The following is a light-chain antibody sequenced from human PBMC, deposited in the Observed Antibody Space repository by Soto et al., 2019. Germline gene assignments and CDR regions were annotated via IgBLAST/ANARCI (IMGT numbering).Light chain of an antibody. CDR2: DAS. CDR1: QDISSA. V-gene: IGKV1-13*02. J-gene: IGKJ1*01. Sequence: AIQLTQSPPSLSASVGDRVTITFRASQDISSALAWYQQKQGKPPKLLIYDASSLESGVPSRFSGSGSGTEFTLTISSLQPDDFATYYCQHYNSYSEAFGQGTKVDI. CDR3: QHYNSYSEA.